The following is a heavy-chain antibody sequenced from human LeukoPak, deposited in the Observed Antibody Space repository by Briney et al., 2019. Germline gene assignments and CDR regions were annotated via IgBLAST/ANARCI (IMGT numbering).Heavy chain of an antibody. CDR2: ISSYSTYI. CDR3: ARDSFAGYDSSGYSSYDY. Sequence: PGGSLRLSCAASGFSFSDYSMNWVGQAPGKGLEWVSFISSYSTYIYYADSLKGRFTISRDNAKNSLYLQMNSLRAEDTAVYYCARDSFAGYDSSGYSSYDYWGQGTLVTVSS. V-gene: IGHV3-21*01. CDR1: GFSFSDYS. J-gene: IGHJ4*02. D-gene: IGHD3-22*01.